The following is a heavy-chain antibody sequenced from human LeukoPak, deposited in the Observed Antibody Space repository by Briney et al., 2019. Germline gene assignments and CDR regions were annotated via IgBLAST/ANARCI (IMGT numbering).Heavy chain of an antibody. V-gene: IGHV3-7*01. D-gene: IGHD3-16*02. CDR1: GFTFSSYW. Sequence: GGSLRLSCAASGFTFSSYWMSWVRQAPGKGLEWVANIKQDGSEKYYVDSVKGRFTISRDNAKNSLYLQMNSLRAEDTAVYYCATLPGMITFGGVIVMPETYFDYWGQGTLVTVSS. J-gene: IGHJ4*02. CDR2: IKQDGSEK. CDR3: ATLPGMITFGGVIVMPETYFDY.